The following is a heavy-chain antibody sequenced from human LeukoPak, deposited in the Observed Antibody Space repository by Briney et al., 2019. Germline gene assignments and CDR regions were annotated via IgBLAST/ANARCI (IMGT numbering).Heavy chain of an antibody. CDR2: INHSGST. CDR1: GGSFSGYY. J-gene: IGHJ4*02. CDR3: ARGLDYYDSSGYRLPALGY. V-gene: IGHV4-34*01. D-gene: IGHD3-22*01. Sequence: SETLSLTCAVYGGSFSGYYWSWIRQPPGKGLEWIGEINHSGSTNYNPSLKSRVPISVDTSKNQFSLKLSSVTAADTAVYYCARGLDYYDSSGYRLPALGYWGQGTLVTVSS.